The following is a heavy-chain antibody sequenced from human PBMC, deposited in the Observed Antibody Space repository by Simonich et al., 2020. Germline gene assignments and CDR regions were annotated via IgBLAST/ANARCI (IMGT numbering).Heavy chain of an antibody. D-gene: IGHD6-13*01. J-gene: IGHJ4*02. CDR3: ARARGDSSSWYFDY. CDR2: ISSGSSYI. Sequence: EVQLVESGGGLVKPGGSLRLSCAASGFTFSSYSMNWVRQAPGEGLEWVSSISSGSSYIYYADSVKGRFTISRDNAKNSLYLQMNSLRAEDTAVYYCARARGDSSSWYFDYWGQGTLVTVSS. CDR1: GFTFSSYS. V-gene: IGHV3-21*01.